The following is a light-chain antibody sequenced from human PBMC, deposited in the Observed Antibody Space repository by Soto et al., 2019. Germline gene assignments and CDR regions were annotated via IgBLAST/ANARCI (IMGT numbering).Light chain of an antibody. J-gene: IGLJ2*01. V-gene: IGLV2-14*01. CDR1: SSDVGGYNY. Sequence: QSVLTQPASVSGSPGQSITISCTGTSSDVGGYNYVSWYQQHPGKAPKLMIYDVSNRPSGVSNRFSGSKSGNTASLTISGLQAEDEADYYCSSYTSIRVVFGGGTQLTVL. CDR2: DVS. CDR3: SSYTSIRVV.